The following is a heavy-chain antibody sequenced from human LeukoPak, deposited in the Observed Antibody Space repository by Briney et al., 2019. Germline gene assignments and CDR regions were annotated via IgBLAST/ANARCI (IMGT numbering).Heavy chain of an antibody. CDR2: ITASGGNT. Sequence: PGGSLRLSCAASGFTFSSYAMGWVRQAPGKGLEWVSAITASGGNTSYADSVKGRFTISRDNSKNTLYLQVNSLRAEDTAVYYCAKGNGYSYGRYYFDYWGQGTLVTVSS. CDR1: GFTFSSYA. J-gene: IGHJ4*02. D-gene: IGHD5-18*01. V-gene: IGHV3-23*01. CDR3: AKGNGYSYGRYYFDY.